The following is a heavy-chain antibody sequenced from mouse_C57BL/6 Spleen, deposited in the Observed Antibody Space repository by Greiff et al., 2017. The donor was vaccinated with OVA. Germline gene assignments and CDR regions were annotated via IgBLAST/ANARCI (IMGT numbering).Heavy chain of an antibody. CDR2: IWSDGST. CDR1: GFSLTSYG. D-gene: IGHD5-1*01. V-gene: IGHV2-6-1*01. J-gene: IGHJ1*03. CDR3: ARHGGSNWYFDV. Sequence: QVQLKESGPGLVAPSQRLSITCTVSGFSLTSYGVHWVRQPPGKGLEWLVVIWSDGSTTYNSALKSRLSISKDNSKSQVFLKMNSLQTDDTAMYYCARHGGSNWYFDVWGTGTTVTVSS.